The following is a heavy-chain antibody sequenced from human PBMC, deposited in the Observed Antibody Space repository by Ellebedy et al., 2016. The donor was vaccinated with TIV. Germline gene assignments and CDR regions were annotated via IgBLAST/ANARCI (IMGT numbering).Heavy chain of an antibody. J-gene: IGHJ4*02. D-gene: IGHD2-8*01. V-gene: IGHV3-7*01. CDR2: IKQDGSEK. CDR1: GFTFSSYW. Sequence: GESLKISCAASGFTFSSYWISWVRQAPGKGLEWVANIKQDGSEKYYVDSVKGRFTISRDNAKNSLYLQMNSLRAEDKAVYYGARGYASPNYWGQGTLVTVSS. CDR3: ARGYASPNY.